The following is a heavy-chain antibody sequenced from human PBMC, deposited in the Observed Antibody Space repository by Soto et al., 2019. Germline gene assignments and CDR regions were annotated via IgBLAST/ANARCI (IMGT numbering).Heavy chain of an antibody. Sequence: GGSLRLSCAASGFTFSSYWMSWVRQAPGKGLEWVANIKQDGSEKYYVDSVKGRFTISRDNAKNSLYLQMNSLRAEDTAVYYCARDSWLAVAAVYHYYGMDVWGQGTTVTVSS. J-gene: IGHJ6*02. CDR1: GFTFSSYW. D-gene: IGHD6-19*01. CDR2: IKQDGSEK. CDR3: ARDSWLAVAAVYHYYGMDV. V-gene: IGHV3-7*01.